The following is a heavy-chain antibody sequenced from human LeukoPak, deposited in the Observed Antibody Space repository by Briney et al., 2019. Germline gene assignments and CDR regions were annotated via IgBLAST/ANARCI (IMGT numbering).Heavy chain of an antibody. CDR3: ARSPAAGNNNWFDP. Sequence: GGSLRLSCAASGFTFSSYGTHWVRQAPGKGLEWVAVIWYVGSNKYYADSVKGRFTISRDNSKNTLYLQMNSLRAEDTAVYYCARSPAAGNNNWFDPWGQGTLVTVSS. CDR1: GFTFSSYG. D-gene: IGHD6-13*01. CDR2: IWYVGSNK. V-gene: IGHV3-33*01. J-gene: IGHJ5*02.